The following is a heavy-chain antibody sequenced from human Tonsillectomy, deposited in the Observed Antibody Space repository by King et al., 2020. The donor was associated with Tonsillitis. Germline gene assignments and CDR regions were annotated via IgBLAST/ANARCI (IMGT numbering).Heavy chain of an antibody. Sequence: VQLVESGGGLVKPGGSLRLSCAASGFTFSSYSMNWVRQAPGQGLEWVSSVSSSSSYIFYADSVKGRFTISRDNAKNSLYLQMNSLRAEDTAVYYCARGGSPGGWYLDYWGQGTLVTVSS. J-gene: IGHJ4*02. V-gene: IGHV3-21*01. CDR1: GFTFSSYS. CDR3: ARGGSPGGWYLDY. D-gene: IGHD6-19*01. CDR2: VSSSSSYI.